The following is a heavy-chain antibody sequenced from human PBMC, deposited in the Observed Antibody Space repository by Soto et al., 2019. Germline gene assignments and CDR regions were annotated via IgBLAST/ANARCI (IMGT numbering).Heavy chain of an antibody. Sequence: QVQLQESGPGLVEASETLSLTCTVSGGSLGSYYWSWIRQPPGKGLEGSGYVFYTGRANYNASLKRRVSISLDTSNYQFSLKLSSVTAADTAVYYCARDGDGRMTTNPYYYHGMDVWGPGTTVTVSS. J-gene: IGHJ6*02. CDR1: GGSLGSYY. D-gene: IGHD4-4*01. CDR2: VFYTGRA. CDR3: ARDGDGRMTTNPYYYHGMDV. V-gene: IGHV4-59*01.